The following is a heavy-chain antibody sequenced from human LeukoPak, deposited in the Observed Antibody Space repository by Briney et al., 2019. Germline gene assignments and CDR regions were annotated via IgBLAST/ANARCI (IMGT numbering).Heavy chain of an antibody. V-gene: IGHV1-8*01. CDR2: MNPNSGNT. CDR1: GYTFTSYD. Sequence: ASVKVSCKASGYTFTSYDINWVRQATGQGLEWMGWMNPNSGNTGYAQKFQGRVTMTRNTSISTAYMELSSLRSEDTAVYHCARGRPTMVRGVIHNYWGQGTLVTVSS. CDR3: ARGRPTMVRGVIHNY. D-gene: IGHD3-10*01. J-gene: IGHJ4*02.